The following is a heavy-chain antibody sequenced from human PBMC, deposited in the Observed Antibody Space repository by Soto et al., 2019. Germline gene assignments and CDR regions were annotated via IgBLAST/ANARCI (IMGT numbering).Heavy chain of an antibody. CDR2: IDPSDSQT. CDR3: ARQIYDSDTGPNFQYYFDS. Sequence: PGESLTICCKGSGYSFAGYCITWVRQMPGKGLAWMGRIDPSDSQTYYSPSFRGHVTISVTKSITTVFLQWSSLRASDTAMYYCARQIYDSDTGPNFQYYFDSWGQGTPVTVSS. D-gene: IGHD3-22*01. CDR1: GYSFAGYC. V-gene: IGHV5-10-1*01. J-gene: IGHJ4*02.